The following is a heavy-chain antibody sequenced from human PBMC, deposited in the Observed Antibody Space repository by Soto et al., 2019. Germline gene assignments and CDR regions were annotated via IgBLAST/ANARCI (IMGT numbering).Heavy chain of an antibody. D-gene: IGHD3-9*01. Sequence: GGSLRLSCAASGFTFSSYGMHWVRQAPGEGLEWLAVIGFDGNYKYHADSVKGRFTISRDNSKNTLYLQMNSLRAEDTAVYYCAHFDWFIDYWGQGTLVTVSS. J-gene: IGHJ4*02. CDR3: AHFDWFIDY. V-gene: IGHV3-33*08. CDR2: IGFDGNYK. CDR1: GFTFSSYG.